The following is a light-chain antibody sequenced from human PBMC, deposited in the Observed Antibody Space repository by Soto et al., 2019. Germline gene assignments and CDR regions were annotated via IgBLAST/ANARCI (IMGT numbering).Light chain of an antibody. CDR2: DAS. CDR1: QDISNH. V-gene: IGKV1-33*01. Sequence: IQMTQSPSSLSASVGDRVTITCQASQDISNHLNWYQQKPGKAPKLLIYDASNLETGVPSSFSGSGSGTDFTFTISSLRPEDTATYYCQQYDNLPTFTFGPGTKVDI. J-gene: IGKJ3*01. CDR3: QQYDNLPTFT.